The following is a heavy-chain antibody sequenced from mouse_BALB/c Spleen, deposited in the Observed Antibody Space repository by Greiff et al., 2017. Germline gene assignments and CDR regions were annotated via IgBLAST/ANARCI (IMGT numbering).Heavy chain of an antibody. J-gene: IGHJ3*01. CDR3: ARGYYGNY. CDR2: IDPANGNT. D-gene: IGHD2-1*01. Sequence: EVQLQESGAELVKPGASVKLSCTASGFNIKDTYMHWVKQRPEQGLEWIGRIDPANGNTKYDPKFQGKATITADTSSNTAYLQLSSLTSEDTAVYYCARGYYGNYWGQGTLVTVSA. CDR1: GFNIKDTY. V-gene: IGHV14-3*02.